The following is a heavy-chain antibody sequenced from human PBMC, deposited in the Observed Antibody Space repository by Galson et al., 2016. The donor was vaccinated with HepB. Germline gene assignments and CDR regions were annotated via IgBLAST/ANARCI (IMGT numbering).Heavy chain of an antibody. D-gene: IGHD3-22*01. V-gene: IGHV1-69*06. Sequence: SVKVSCKASGGTFSSSGISWVRQAPGQGLEWMAGIIPFFGTVNYAQKFQGRVTITADKSTSAVYLELSSLRSEDTAIYYCASTPNYDSSGYFGHVDYWGQGTLVTVSS. CDR2: IIPFFGTV. CDR1: GGTFSSSG. CDR3: ASTPNYDSSGYFGHVDY. J-gene: IGHJ4*02.